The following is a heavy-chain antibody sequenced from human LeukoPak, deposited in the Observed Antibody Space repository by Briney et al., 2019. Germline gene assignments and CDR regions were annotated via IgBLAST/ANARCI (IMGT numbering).Heavy chain of an antibody. D-gene: IGHD3-10*01. CDR2: VYSGGST. J-gene: IGHJ6*02. CDR1: GFTVSSNY. Sequence: GGSLRLSCAASGFTVSSNYMSWVRQAPGKGLKWVSVVYSGGSTYYADSVKGRFTISRDKSKNTMYLQMNSLRPEDTALYYCARDRYYGSGSYGNYYAMDVWGQGTTVTVSS. CDR3: ARDRYYGSGSYGNYYAMDV. V-gene: IGHV3-66*01.